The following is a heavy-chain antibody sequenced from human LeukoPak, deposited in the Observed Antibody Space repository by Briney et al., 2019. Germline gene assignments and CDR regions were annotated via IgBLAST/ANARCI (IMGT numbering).Heavy chain of an antibody. CDR3: ATVSASGGSPWEYYYYGMDV. CDR2: IRYDGSNK. V-gene: IGHV3-30*02. J-gene: IGHJ6*02. CDR1: GFTFSSYG. D-gene: IGHD2-15*01. Sequence: GGSLRLSCAASGFTFSSYGMHWVRQAADKGLEWVAFIRYDGSNKYYADSVKGRFTISRDNSKNTLYLQMNSLRAEDTAVYYCATVSASGGSPWEYYYYGMDVWGQGTTVTVSS.